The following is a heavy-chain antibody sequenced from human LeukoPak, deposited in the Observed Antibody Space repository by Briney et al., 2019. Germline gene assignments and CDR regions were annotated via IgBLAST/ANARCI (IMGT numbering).Heavy chain of an antibody. CDR1: GDSVSTNSAA. CDR2: TYYRSKWYN. J-gene: IGHJ3*02. CDR3: ARDPYYYDSSGPDAFDI. V-gene: IGHV6-1*01. D-gene: IGHD3-22*01. Sequence: SQTLSLTCAISGDSVSTNSAAWNWIRQSPSRGLEWLGRTYYRSKWYNDYAVSVKSRITINPDTSKNQFSPQLNSVTPEDTAVYYCARDPYYYDSSGPDAFDIWGQGTMVTVSS.